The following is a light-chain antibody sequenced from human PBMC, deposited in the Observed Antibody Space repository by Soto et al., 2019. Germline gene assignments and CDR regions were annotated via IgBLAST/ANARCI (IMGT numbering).Light chain of an antibody. CDR1: QDIRND. V-gene: IGKV1-17*01. CDR2: AAT. CDR3: LQHNVYPLT. J-gene: IGKJ4*01. Sequence: DIQMTQAPSSLSASVGDTVTITCRASQDIRNDLGWYQQKPGMAPKRLIYAATNLQRGVPSPFIGSGSGSAFTLTIAGLQPEDFATYYCLQHNVYPLTFGGGTKVEIK.